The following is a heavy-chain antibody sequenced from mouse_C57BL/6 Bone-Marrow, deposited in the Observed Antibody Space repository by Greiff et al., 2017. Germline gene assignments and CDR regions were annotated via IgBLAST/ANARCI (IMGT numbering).Heavy chain of an antibody. D-gene: IGHD3-3*01. J-gene: IGHJ2*01. Sequence: QVQLQQPGAELVKPGASVKLSCKASGYTFTSYWMHWVKQRPGQGLEWIGMIHPNSGSTNYNEKFKSKATLTVDKSSSTAYMQLSSLTSEDSAVYYCARGGTSGWNFDYWGQGTTLTVSS. CDR1: GYTFTSYW. V-gene: IGHV1-64*01. CDR3: ARGGTSGWNFDY. CDR2: IHPNSGST.